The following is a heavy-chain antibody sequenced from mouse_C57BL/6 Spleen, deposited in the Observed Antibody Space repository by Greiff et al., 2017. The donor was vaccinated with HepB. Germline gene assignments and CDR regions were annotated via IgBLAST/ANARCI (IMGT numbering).Heavy chain of an antibody. Sequence: EVQGVESGGDLVKPGGSLKLSCAASGFTFSSYGMSWVRQTPDKRLEWVATISSGGSCTYYPDSVKGRFTISRDEAKNTLYLQMSRLTSEYSAMYYYSRRTLVASGYFDVWGTGTTVTVSS. CDR1: GFTFSSYG. CDR2: ISSGGSCT. J-gene: IGHJ1*03. V-gene: IGHV5-6*01. D-gene: IGHD2-12*01. CDR3: SRRTLVASGYFDV.